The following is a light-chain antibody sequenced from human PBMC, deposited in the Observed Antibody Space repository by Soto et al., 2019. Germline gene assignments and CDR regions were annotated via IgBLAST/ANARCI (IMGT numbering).Light chain of an antibody. CDR2: GAS. CDR1: QSVSSSY. V-gene: IGKV3-20*01. Sequence: EIVLTQFPGTLSLSPGESATLSCRASQSVSSSYLAWYQQKPGQAPRVLIYGASSRASGIPDRFSGSGSGTDVPLTISRLEPEDFSVYYCQQCGSSPLTFGGGTRVEIK. J-gene: IGKJ4*01. CDR3: QQCGSSPLT.